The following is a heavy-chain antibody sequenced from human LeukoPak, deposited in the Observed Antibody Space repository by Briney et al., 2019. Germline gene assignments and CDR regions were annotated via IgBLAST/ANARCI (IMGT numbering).Heavy chain of an antibody. CDR2: ITGSGGST. CDR3: VGDSRWGSFDI. D-gene: IGHD3-16*01. J-gene: IGHJ3*02. V-gene: IGHV3-23*01. CDR1: GFSFTNYG. Sequence: GGSLRLSCAASGFSFTNYGMNWVRQAPGKGLEWVSGITGSGGSTYYADSVKGRFTISRDNSKNTLYLQMNSLRAEDTAVYHCVGDSRWGSFDIWGQGTMVTVSS.